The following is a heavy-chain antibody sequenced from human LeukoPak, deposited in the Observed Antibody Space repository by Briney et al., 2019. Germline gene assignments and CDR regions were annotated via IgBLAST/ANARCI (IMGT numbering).Heavy chain of an antibody. CDR3: ARQRTYYDYVWGSSLGTFDY. Sequence: LSETLSLTCTVSGGSINSYYWSWIRQPPGKGLEWIGYIYYSGSTNYNPSLKSRVTISVDTSKNQFSLKLSSVTAADTAVYYCARQRTYYDYVWGSSLGTFDYWGLGTLVTVSS. D-gene: IGHD3-16*01. V-gene: IGHV4-59*08. CDR2: IYYSGST. J-gene: IGHJ4*02. CDR1: GGSINSYY.